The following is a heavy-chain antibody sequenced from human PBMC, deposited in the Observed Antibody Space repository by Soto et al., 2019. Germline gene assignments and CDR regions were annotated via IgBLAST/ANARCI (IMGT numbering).Heavy chain of an antibody. J-gene: IGHJ6*02. D-gene: IGHD6-13*01. V-gene: IGHV1-46*01. CDR2: INPGGGSQ. Sequence: QVQLVQSEAEVKKPGASVKVSCKASGYTFTSYYIHWVRQAPGQGLEWMGAINPGGGSQSYAQQFQGRVTMTRDASTSTVYMELSSLRSEDTAVYYCARDRGRAAAGEYYYYGMDVWGQGTTVTVSS. CDR1: GYTFTSYY. CDR3: ARDRGRAAAGEYYYYGMDV.